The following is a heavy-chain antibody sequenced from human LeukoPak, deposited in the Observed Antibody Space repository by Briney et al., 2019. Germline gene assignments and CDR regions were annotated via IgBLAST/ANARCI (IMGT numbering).Heavy chain of an antibody. CDR1: GGSISSGDYY. J-gene: IGHJ2*01. Sequence: KPSRTLSLTCTVSGGSISSGDYYWSWIRQPPGKGLEWIGYIYYSGSTYYNPSLKSRVTISVDTSKNQFSLKLSSVTAADTAVYYCARVGAGWGYFDLWGRGTLVTVSS. V-gene: IGHV4-30-4*08. CDR2: IYYSGST. D-gene: IGHD1-26*01. CDR3: ARVGAGWGYFDL.